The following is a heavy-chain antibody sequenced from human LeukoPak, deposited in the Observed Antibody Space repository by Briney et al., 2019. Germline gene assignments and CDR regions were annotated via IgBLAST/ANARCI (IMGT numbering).Heavy chain of an antibody. D-gene: IGHD7-27*01. J-gene: IGHJ4*02. CDR1: GASISSSDRY. V-gene: IGHV4-61*08. CDR3: ASRKLGNDY. Sequence: SETLSLTCTVSGASISSSDRYWSWIRQSPGKGLEWIGYIYHTGSTSYSPSLKSRVTISADTSQNQFSLKLSSVTAADTAVYYCASRKLGNDYWGQGTLVTVSS. CDR2: IYHTGST.